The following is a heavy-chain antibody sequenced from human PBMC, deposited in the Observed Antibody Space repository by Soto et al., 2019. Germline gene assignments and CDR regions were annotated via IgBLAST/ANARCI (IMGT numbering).Heavy chain of an antibody. J-gene: IGHJ6*02. CDR2: ISAYSGNT. CDR1: GYTFTSFG. CDR3: ARERLPIRSGYYYCGMDV. D-gene: IGHD4-17*01. V-gene: IGHV1-18*01. Sequence: ASVKVSCKTSGYTFTSFGISWLRQAPGQGLEWMGWISAYSGNTNYAQKFQGRVTMTTDTSTSTAYMELRSLRSDDTAVYYCARERLPIRSGYYYCGMDVWGQGTTVTVSS.